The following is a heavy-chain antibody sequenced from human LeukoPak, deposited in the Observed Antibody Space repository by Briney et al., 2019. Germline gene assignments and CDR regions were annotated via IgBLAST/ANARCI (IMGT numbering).Heavy chain of an antibody. CDR2: ISGSGGST. CDR1: GFTFSSYA. V-gene: IGHV3-23*01. Sequence: GGSLRLSCAASGFTFSSYAMSWVRQAPGKGLEWVSAISGSGGSTYYADSVKGRLTISRDNSKNTLYLQMNSLRAEDTAVYYCAKDTHWVDLFDYWGQGTLVTVSS. CDR3: AKDTHWVDLFDY. D-gene: IGHD5-12*01. J-gene: IGHJ4*02.